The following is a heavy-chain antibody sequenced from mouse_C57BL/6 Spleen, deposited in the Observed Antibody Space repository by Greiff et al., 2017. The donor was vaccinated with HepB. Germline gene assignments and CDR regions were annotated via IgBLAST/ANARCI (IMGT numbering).Heavy chain of an antibody. V-gene: IGHV5-9-1*02. Sequence: EVKVVESGEGLVKPGGSLKLSCAASGFTFSSYAMSWVRQTPEKRLEWVAYISSGGDYIYYADTVKGRFTISRDNARNTLYLQMSSLKSEDTAMYYCTRGPPNWGAMDYWGQGTSVTVSS. J-gene: IGHJ4*01. CDR3: TRGPPNWGAMDY. CDR1: GFTFSSYA. CDR2: ISSGGDYI.